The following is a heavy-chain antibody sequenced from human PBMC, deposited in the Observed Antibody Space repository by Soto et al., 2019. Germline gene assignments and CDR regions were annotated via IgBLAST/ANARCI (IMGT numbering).Heavy chain of an antibody. Sequence: QVQLVQSGAEVKKPGSSVKVSCKTSGGTFRNDIITWVRQAPGQGLEWMGRIIPLLDIANYAQKFQGRVTITADKSTSTAYMELNSLRSEDTAVYYCARDSPIGSTFSGYDAIDYWGQGTLVTVSS. D-gene: IGHD5-12*01. V-gene: IGHV1-69*08. CDR1: GGTFRNDI. CDR3: ARDSPIGSTFSGYDAIDY. CDR2: IIPLLDIA. J-gene: IGHJ4*02.